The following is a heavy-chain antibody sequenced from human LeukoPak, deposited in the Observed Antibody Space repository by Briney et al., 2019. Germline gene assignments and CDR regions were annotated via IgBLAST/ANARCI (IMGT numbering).Heavy chain of an antibody. CDR3: ASFHEQWLVPFDY. CDR2: IYSGGST. CDR1: GFTVSSNY. D-gene: IGHD6-19*01. J-gene: IGHJ4*02. Sequence: GGSLRLSCAASGFTVSSNYMSWVRQAPGKGLEWVSVIYSGGSTYYADSVKGRFTISRDNSKNTLYLQMNSLRAEDTAVYYCASFHEQWLVPFDYWGQGTLVTVSS. V-gene: IGHV3-53*05.